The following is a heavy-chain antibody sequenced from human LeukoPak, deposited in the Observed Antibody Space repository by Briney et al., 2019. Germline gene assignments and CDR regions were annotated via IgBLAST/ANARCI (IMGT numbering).Heavy chain of an antibody. CDR3: AQNTILDSRSY. CDR1: GFAFSSYA. J-gene: IGHJ4*02. Sequence: PGGSLRLSCEASGFAFSSYAMSWVRQAPGKGLEWVSAISSSGAGTYYADSVKGRFTISRDNSKNTLYLQMNSLRAEDTAVYYCAQNTILDSRSYWGQGNLVTVSS. D-gene: IGHD3-3*01. CDR2: ISSSGAGT. V-gene: IGHV3-23*01.